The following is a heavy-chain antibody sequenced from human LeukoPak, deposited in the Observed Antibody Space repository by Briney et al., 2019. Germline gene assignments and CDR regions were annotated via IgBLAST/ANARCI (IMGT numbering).Heavy chain of an antibody. J-gene: IGHJ4*02. D-gene: IGHD3-9*01. Sequence: SETLSLTCTVSGGSISTYFWSWIRQPPGKGLEWMGYIYAYGATYYNPSLKSRVTISVDTSKNQFSLNLRSVTAADTAVYYCARGTRDILTGYYAGSDQWGQGTLVTVSS. CDR3: ARGTRDILTGYYAGSDQ. V-gene: IGHV4-4*08. CDR2: IYAYGAT. CDR1: GGSISTYF.